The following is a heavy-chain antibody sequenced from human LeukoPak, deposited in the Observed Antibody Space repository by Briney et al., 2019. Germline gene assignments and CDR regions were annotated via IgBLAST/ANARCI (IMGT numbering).Heavy chain of an antibody. CDR2: IYYSGST. V-gene: IGHV4-59*08. CDR3: ARGRGIAVAAPGY. Sequence: SETLSLTCTVSGGSMSPYHWGWIRQPPGKGLEWTGYIYYSGSTNYNPSLNSRVTISVDTSKNQFSLRLSSVTAADTAIYYCARGRGIAVAAPGYWGQGTLVTVSS. D-gene: IGHD6-19*01. CDR1: GGSMSPYH. J-gene: IGHJ4*02.